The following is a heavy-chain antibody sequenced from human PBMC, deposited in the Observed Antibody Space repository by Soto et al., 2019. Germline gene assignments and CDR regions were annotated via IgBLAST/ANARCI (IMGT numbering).Heavy chain of an antibody. CDR2: IVPSDSQT. Sequence: GESLKISCKGPGYSLAGYWITLVRQKPGKGPEWMGRIVPSDSQTYYSPSLRGHVNISVTKPIPTLLLQWSSLRSSDTPMYYCASPIYDSDTGRNLQGCFDSWGQGTPVTVSS. J-gene: IGHJ4*02. V-gene: IGHV5-10-1*01. D-gene: IGHD3-22*01. CDR1: GYSLAGYW. CDR3: ASPIYDSDTGRNLQGCFDS.